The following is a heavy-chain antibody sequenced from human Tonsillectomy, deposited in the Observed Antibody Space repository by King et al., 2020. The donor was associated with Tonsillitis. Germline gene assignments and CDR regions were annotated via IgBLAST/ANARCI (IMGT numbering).Heavy chain of an antibody. D-gene: IGHD3-22*01. CDR3: ARQVDYYDSSGYRRYFDY. J-gene: IGHJ4*02. V-gene: IGHV5-51*01. Sequence: QLVQSGAEVKKPGESLKISCKGSGYSFTSYWIAWVRQMPGRGLEWVGIIYPGDSDTRYSPSFQGQGTFSADKSISTAYLQWRSLKASDTAMFYCARQVDYYDSSGYRRYFDYWGQGTLVTVSS. CDR2: IYPGDSDT. CDR1: GYSFTSYW.